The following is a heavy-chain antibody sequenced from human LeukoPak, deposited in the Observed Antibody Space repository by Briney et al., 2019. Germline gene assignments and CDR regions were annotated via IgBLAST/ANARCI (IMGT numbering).Heavy chain of an antibody. J-gene: IGHJ5*02. D-gene: IGHD3-10*01. CDR2: INHSGST. Sequence: NASETLSLTCAVYGGSFSGYYWSWIRQPPGKGLEWIGEINHSGSTNYNPSLKGRVTISVDRSKNQFSLNLNFVTAADTALYYCARGDGSGSGRWFDPWGQGTLITASS. CDR3: ARGDGSGSGRWFDP. V-gene: IGHV4-34*01. CDR1: GGSFSGYY.